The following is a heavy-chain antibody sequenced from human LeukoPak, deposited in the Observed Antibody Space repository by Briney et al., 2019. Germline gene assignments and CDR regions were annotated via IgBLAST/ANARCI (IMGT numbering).Heavy chain of an antibody. D-gene: IGHD3-3*01. Sequence: GASVKVSCKASGYTFTSYDINWVRQATGQGLEWMGWMNPNSGNTGYAQKFQGRVTMTRNTSISTAYMELSSLRSEDTAVYYCAKDRLFASYYYYYMDVWGKGTTVTISS. V-gene: IGHV1-8*01. CDR2: MNPNSGNT. CDR3: AKDRLFASYYYYYMDV. J-gene: IGHJ6*03. CDR1: GYTFTSYD.